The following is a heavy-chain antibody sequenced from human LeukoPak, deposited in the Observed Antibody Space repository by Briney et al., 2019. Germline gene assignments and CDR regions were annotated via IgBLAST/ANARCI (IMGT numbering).Heavy chain of an antibody. J-gene: IGHJ6*04. CDR3: AELGITMIGGV. Sequence: GGSLRLSCAASGFTFNNYNMNWVRQAPGKALEWVSSITSSGTYIFYADSVKGRFTISRDNAKNSLYLQMNSLRAEDTAVYYCAELGITMIGGVWGKGTTVTISS. D-gene: IGHD3-10*02. V-gene: IGHV3-21*01. CDR2: ITSSGTYI. CDR1: GFTFNNYN.